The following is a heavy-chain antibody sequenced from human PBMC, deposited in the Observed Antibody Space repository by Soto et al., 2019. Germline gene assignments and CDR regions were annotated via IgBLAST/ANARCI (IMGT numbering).Heavy chain of an antibody. CDR2: INSGNGNT. D-gene: IGHD3-3*01. V-gene: IGHV1-3*01. Sequence: ASVKVSRKTSGYTFTNYVVDWVRQAPGQGLEWMGWINSGNGNTKYSEKFQGRVTITRDTSASTAYMELNSLTSEDTAVYYCARGLTIFGVVIGYWGQGTLVTVSS. CDR1: GYTFTNYV. CDR3: ARGLTIFGVVIGY. J-gene: IGHJ4*02.